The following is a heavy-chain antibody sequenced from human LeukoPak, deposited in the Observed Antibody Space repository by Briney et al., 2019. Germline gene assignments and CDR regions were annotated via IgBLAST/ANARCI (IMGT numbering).Heavy chain of an antibody. V-gene: IGHV1-2*04. J-gene: IGHJ3*02. CDR1: GYTFTGYY. CDR3: ARDYGGNLGLNAFDI. D-gene: IGHD4-23*01. Sequence: ASVKVSCKASGYTFTGYYMHWVRQAPGQGLEWMGWINPNSGGTNYAQKYQGWVTMTRDTSISTAYMELSRLRSDDTAVYYCARDYGGNLGLNAFDIWGQGTMVTVSS. CDR2: INPNSGGT.